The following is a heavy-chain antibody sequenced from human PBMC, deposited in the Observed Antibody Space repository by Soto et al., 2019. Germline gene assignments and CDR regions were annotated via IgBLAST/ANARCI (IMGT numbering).Heavy chain of an antibody. CDR2: IFSSDPNT. V-gene: IGHV5-51*01. CDR3: ARKDKSGYFNWFDP. CDR1: GYSFSTYS. D-gene: IGHD3-22*01. J-gene: IGHJ5*02. Sequence: GESLKISCKGSGYSFSTYSIGWVRQMPGKGLEWMGNIFSSDPNTRYSPSFQGQVTISADRSTSTVFLQWASLKASDTAVYFCARKDKSGYFNWFDPWGQGTLVTVSS.